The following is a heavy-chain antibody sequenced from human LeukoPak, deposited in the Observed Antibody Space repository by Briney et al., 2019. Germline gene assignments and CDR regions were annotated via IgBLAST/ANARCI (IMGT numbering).Heavy chain of an antibody. D-gene: IGHD2-15*01. CDR1: GFSFSSYA. V-gene: IGHV3-23*01. Sequence: RSGGSLRLSCATSGFSFSSYAMSWVRQAPGKGLEWVSAMSSSDDGRYYAASVRGRFTISRDTSRSTLYLQMNSLRAEDAAVYYCAKAPVTSCRGAFCYPFDYWGQGTLVTVPS. J-gene: IGHJ4*02. CDR3: AKAPVTSCRGAFCYPFDY. CDR2: MSSSDDGR.